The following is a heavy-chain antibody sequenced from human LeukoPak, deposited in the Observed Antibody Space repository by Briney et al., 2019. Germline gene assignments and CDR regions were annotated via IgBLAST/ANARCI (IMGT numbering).Heavy chain of an antibody. J-gene: IGHJ4*02. Sequence: GGSLRLSCAASGFTFSSYSMNWVRQAPGKGLEWVSYISSSSSTIYYADSVKGRFTISRDNAKNSLYLQMNSLRAEDTAVYYCATQRAARQRARDFRGPFDYWGRGTLVTVSS. CDR3: ATQRAARQRARDFRGPFDY. V-gene: IGHV3-48*01. CDR1: GFTFSSYS. CDR2: ISSSSSTI. D-gene: IGHD6-6*01.